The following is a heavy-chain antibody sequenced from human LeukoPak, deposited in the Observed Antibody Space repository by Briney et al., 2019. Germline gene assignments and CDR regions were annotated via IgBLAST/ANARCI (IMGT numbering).Heavy chain of an antibody. CDR1: AGSISSGSYY. CDR3: ARDCSSTSCSTL. J-gene: IGHJ4*02. D-gene: IGHD2-2*01. CDR2: IYTSGST. Sequence: SETLSLTCTVSAGSISSGSYYWSWIRQPAGKGLEWIGRIYTSGSTNYNPSLKSRVTISVDTSKNQFSLKLSSVTAADTAVYYCARDCSSTSCSTLWGQGTLVTVSS. V-gene: IGHV4-61*02.